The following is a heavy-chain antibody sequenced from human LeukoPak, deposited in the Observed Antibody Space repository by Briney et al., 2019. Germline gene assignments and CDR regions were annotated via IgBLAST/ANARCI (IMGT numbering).Heavy chain of an antibody. CDR3: ARDAPITGTSYDYYATDV. V-gene: IGHV6-1*01. D-gene: IGHD1-7*01. CDR1: GDSVSSNSAA. CDR2: TYYRSTWDH. J-gene: IGHJ6*02. Sequence: SQTLSLTCAISGDSVSSNSAAWNWIRQSPSRGLEWLGRTYYRSTWDHDYAISVKHRITINPDTSKNQFSLHLRSVTPEDTAVYYCARDAPITGTSYDYYATDVWGQGTTVTVSS.